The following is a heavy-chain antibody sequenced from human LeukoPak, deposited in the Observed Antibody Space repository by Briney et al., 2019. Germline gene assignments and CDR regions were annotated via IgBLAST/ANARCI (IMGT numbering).Heavy chain of an antibody. CDR1: GGSISSGGYY. CDR2: IYYSGST. V-gene: IGHV4-31*03. J-gene: IGHJ4*02. Sequence: PSETLSLTCTVSGGSISSGGYYWSWIRQHPGKGLEWIGYIYYSGSTYYNPSLKSRVTISVDTSKNQFSLKLSSVTAADTAVYYCARAVVSSSGWSGYYFDYWGQGTLVTVSS. D-gene: IGHD6-19*01. CDR3: ARAVVSSSGWSGYYFDY.